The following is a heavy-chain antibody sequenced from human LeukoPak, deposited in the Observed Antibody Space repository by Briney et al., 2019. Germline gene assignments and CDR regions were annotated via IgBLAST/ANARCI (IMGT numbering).Heavy chain of an antibody. CDR2: IIPILGIA. J-gene: IGHJ4*02. Sequence: SVKVSCKASGGTFISYAISWVRQAPGQGLEWMGRIIPILGIANYAQKFQGRVTITADKSTSTAYMELSSLRSEDTAVYYCARGGPYDYDSSGYPGDWGQGTLVTVSS. CDR3: ARGGPYDYDSSGYPGD. CDR1: GGTFISYA. D-gene: IGHD3-22*01. V-gene: IGHV1-69*04.